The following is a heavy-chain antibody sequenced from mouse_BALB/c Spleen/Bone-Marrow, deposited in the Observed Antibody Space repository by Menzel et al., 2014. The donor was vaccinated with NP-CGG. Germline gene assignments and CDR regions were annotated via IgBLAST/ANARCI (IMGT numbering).Heavy chain of an antibody. Sequence: EVQLQESGGGLVQPGGSLRLSCATSGFTFTDYYMSWVRQPPGKALEWLGFIRNKANGYTTEYSASVKGRFTISRDNSQSILYLQMNTLRAEDSATYYCARDRGGLLHDSWGQGTSPTVSS. V-gene: IGHV7-3*02. D-gene: IGHD1-1*01. CDR3: ARDRGGLLHDS. CDR1: GFTFTDYY. CDR2: IRNKANGYTT. J-gene: IGHJ2*02.